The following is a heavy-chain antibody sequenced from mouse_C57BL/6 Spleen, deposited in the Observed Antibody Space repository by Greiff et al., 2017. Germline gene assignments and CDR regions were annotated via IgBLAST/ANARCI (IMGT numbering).Heavy chain of an antibody. J-gene: IGHJ4*01. CDR2: INPSNGGT. D-gene: IGHD2-4*01. CDR1: GYTFTSYW. Sequence: QVQLQQPGTELVKPGASVKLSCKASGYTFTSYWMHWVKQRPGQGLEWIGNINPSNGGTNYNEKFKSKATLTVDKSSSTAYMQLSSLPSEDSAVXYCARSPYDYDVDYAMDYWGQGTSVTVSA. V-gene: IGHV1-53*01. CDR3: ARSPYDYDVDYAMDY.